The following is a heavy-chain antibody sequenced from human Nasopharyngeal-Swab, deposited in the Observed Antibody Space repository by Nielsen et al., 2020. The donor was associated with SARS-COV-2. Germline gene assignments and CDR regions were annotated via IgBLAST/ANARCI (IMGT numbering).Heavy chain of an antibody. CDR3: ASIIAVAGTDY. V-gene: IGHV4-34*01. CDR2: INHSGST. J-gene: IGHJ4*02. Sequence: WIRQPPGKGLEWIGEINHSGSTNYNPSLKSRVTISVDTSKNQFSLKLSSVTAADTAVYYCASIIAVAGTDYWGQGTLVTVSS. D-gene: IGHD6-19*01.